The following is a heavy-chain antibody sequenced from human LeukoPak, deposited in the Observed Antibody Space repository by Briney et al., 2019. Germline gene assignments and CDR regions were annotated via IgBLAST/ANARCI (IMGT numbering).Heavy chain of an antibody. CDR3: ARDLWDQYYYDRSQILGL. Sequence: GASVKVSCKASGYTFTSYDINWVRQAPGQGLEWMGWISGYNGSTNYAQNLQGRVTMTTDTSTNTAYMDLRSLRSDDTAVYYCARDLWDQYYYDRSQILGLWGQGTLVTVSS. D-gene: IGHD3-22*01. J-gene: IGHJ4*02. V-gene: IGHV1-18*01. CDR1: GYTFTSYD. CDR2: ISGYNGST.